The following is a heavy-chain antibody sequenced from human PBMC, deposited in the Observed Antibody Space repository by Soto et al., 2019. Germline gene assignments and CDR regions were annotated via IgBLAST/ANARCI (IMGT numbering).Heavy chain of an antibody. D-gene: IGHD5-12*01. J-gene: IGHJ4*02. CDR2: ISYDGSNK. V-gene: IGHV3-30*18. CDR3: AKEPLYDGYNYYVFADY. CDR1: GFTFSSYG. Sequence: GGSLRLSCAASGFTFSSYGMHWVRQAPGKGLEWVAVISYDGSNKYYADSVKGRFTISRDNSKNTLYLQMNSLRAEDTAVYYCAKEPLYDGYNYYVFADYWGQGTLVTVSS.